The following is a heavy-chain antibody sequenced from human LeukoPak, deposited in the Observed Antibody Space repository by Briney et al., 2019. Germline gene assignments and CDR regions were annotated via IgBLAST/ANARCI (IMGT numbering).Heavy chain of an antibody. Sequence: SETLSLTCTVSGGSISSYYWSWIRQPPGKGLEWIGYIYYSGSTYYNPSLKSRVTISVDTSKNQFSLKLSSVTAADTAVYYCASGYSSSWYYFDYWGQGTLVTVSS. CDR1: GGSISSYY. J-gene: IGHJ4*02. V-gene: IGHV4-59*08. CDR3: ASGYSSSWYYFDY. D-gene: IGHD6-13*01. CDR2: IYYSGST.